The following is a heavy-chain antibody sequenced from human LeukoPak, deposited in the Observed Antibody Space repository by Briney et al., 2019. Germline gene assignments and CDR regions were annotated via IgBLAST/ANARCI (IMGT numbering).Heavy chain of an antibody. D-gene: IGHD1-14*01. CDR3: ARTVGTNTSLDI. Sequence: SETLSLTCGVSGGSIRSSNWLAWVRQSPGEGLEWIGEVHLSGRTNYNPSLESRVTISVDTSKNQFSLMLRSVTAADTAVYYCARTVGTNTSLDIWGQGTLVTVSS. J-gene: IGHJ4*02. CDR1: GGSIRSSNW. CDR2: VHLSGRT. V-gene: IGHV4-4*02.